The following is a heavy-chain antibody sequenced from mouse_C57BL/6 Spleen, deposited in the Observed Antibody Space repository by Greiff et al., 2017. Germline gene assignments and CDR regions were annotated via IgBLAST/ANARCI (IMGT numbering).Heavy chain of an antibody. J-gene: IGHJ2*01. CDR3: ARSRAAQALYYFDY. CDR2: IHPNSGSN. D-gene: IGHD3-2*02. Sequence: QVQLKEPGAELVKPGASVKLSCKASGYTFTSYWMHWVKQRPGQGLEWIGMIHPNSGSNIYNEQFKSKATLTVDKSSSTAYMQLSSLTSEDSAVYDCARSRAAQALYYFDYWGQGTTLTVSS. CDR1: GYTFTSYW. V-gene: IGHV1-64*01.